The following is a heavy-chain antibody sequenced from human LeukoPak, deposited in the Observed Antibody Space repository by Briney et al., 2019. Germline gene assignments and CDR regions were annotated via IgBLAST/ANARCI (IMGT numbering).Heavy chain of an antibody. CDR1: GYTFTGYY. V-gene: IGHV1-2*02. CDR3: ATQREYYYDSSGPYYFGY. CDR2: INPNSGGT. D-gene: IGHD3-22*01. J-gene: IGHJ4*02. Sequence: ASVKVSCKASGYTFTGYYMHWLRQAPGQGLEWMGWINPNSGGTNYAQKFQGRVTMTRDTSISTAYMELSRLRSDDTAVYYCATQREYYYDSSGPYYFGYWGQGTLVTVSS.